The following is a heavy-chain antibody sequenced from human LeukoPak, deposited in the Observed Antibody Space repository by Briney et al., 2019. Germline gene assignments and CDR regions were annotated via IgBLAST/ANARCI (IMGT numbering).Heavy chain of an antibody. V-gene: IGHV3-7*01. J-gene: IGHJ4*02. CDR3: AKLLGDVTTFDY. D-gene: IGHD3-16*01. Sequence: GGSLRLSCAASGFTFSRSWVTWVRQAPGKGLEWVASINQDGSVKHYMDSVEGRFTISRDNSNNSLFLQMNSLRAEDTAVYYCAKLLGDVTTFDYWGQGTLVTVSS. CDR2: INQDGSVK. CDR1: GFTFSRSW.